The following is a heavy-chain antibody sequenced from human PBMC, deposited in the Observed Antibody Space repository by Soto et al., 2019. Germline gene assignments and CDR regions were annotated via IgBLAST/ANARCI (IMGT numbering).Heavy chain of an antibody. Sequence: SLRLSCSASGFTFSSYALHWVRQAPGKGLEYVSAISSNGGSTYYADSVQGRFTISRDKSKNTLYLQLSSLRADDTAGYYCVKAYASGSYYKPFDPGRQGTLVTVSS. D-gene: IGHD3-10*01. CDR1: GFTFSSYA. J-gene: IGHJ5*02. CDR2: ISSNGGST. V-gene: IGHV3-64D*06. CDR3: VKAYASGSYYKPFDP.